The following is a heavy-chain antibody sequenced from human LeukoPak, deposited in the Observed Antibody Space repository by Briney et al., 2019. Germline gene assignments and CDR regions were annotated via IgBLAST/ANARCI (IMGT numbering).Heavy chain of an antibody. CDR2: IYYSGST. J-gene: IGHJ4*02. D-gene: IGHD2-21*02. Sequence: SETLSLTCTVSGGSISSYYWSWIRQPPGKGLEWIGYIYYSGSTNYNPSLKSRVTISVDTSKNQFSLKLSSVTAADTAVYYCARIGDCDDTYFDYWGQGTLVTVSS. V-gene: IGHV4-59*08. CDR3: ARIGDCDDTYFDY. CDR1: GGSISSYY.